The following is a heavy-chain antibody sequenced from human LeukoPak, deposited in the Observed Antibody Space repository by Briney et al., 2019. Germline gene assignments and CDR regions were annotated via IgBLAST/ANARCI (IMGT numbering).Heavy chain of an antibody. CDR3: ARDGTAGGLPNGMDV. Sequence: PSETLSLTCTVSGGSISSSSYYWGWIRQPPGKGLEWIGSIYYSGSTYYNPSLKSRVTISVDTSKNQFSLKLSSVTAADTAVYYCARDGTAGGLPNGMDVWGQGTTVTVSS. J-gene: IGHJ6*02. V-gene: IGHV4-39*07. CDR2: IYYSGST. D-gene: IGHD3-16*01. CDR1: GGSISSSSYY.